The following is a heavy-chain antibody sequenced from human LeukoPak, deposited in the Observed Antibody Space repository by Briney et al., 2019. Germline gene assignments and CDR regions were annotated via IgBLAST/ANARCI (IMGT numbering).Heavy chain of an antibody. CDR3: AHSISMDFEY. Sequence: SETLSLTCTVSGGSVSSNYWNWIRQPARKGLEWIGRIYNGGTTNYNPSLESRVTISIDRSKNQFSLKLTSVTAADTAVYYCAHSISMDFEYWGQGTLVTVSS. J-gene: IGHJ4*02. CDR1: GGSVSSNY. V-gene: IGHV4-4*07. CDR2: IYNGGTT. D-gene: IGHD2/OR15-2a*01.